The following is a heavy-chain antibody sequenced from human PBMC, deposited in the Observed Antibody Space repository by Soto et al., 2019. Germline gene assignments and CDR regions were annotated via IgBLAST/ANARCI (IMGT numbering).Heavy chain of an antibody. CDR3: AAELYTDGRCRPFNI. J-gene: IGHJ3*02. V-gene: IGHV1-58*01. D-gene: IGHD2-15*01. CDR2: IIIASGQT. Sequence: SVKVSCKTSGFTFSRPPVQSVRLARGQRLEWIGWIIIASGQTNYAQNLQDRITITRDMSTSTAYMELSSLRSEDTAIYYCAAELYTDGRCRPFNIWGQGTIVTVSS. CDR1: GFTFSRPP.